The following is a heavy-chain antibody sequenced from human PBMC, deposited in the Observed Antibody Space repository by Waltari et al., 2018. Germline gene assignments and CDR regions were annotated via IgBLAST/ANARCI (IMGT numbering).Heavy chain of an antibody. CDR3: ARHRDGYNSFGY. CDR1: GGSISSYY. D-gene: IGHD5-12*01. CDR2: IYYSGST. J-gene: IGHJ4*02. V-gene: IGHV4-59*08. Sequence: QVQLQESGPGLVKPSETLSLTCTVSGGSISSYYWGWIRQPPGKGLEWIGYIYYSGSTNYNPSLKSRVTISVDTSENQFSLKLTSVTAADTAVYYCARHRDGYNSFGYWGQGTLVTVSS.